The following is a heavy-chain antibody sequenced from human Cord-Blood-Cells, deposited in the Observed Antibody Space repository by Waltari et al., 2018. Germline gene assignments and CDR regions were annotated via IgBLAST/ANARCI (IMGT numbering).Heavy chain of an antibody. V-gene: IGHV1-18*04. CDR1: GYTFTSYG. CDR3: ARGMGGGWYSSSSDAFDI. J-gene: IGHJ3*02. D-gene: IGHD6-6*01. CDR2: ISAYNGNT. Sequence: QVQLVQSGAEVKKPGASVKVSCKASGYTFTSYGISWVRQAPGQGLEWMGWISAYNGNTNDAQKLQGRVTMTPDTSTSTAYMELRSLRSDDTAVYYCARGMGGGWYSSSSDAFDIWGQGTMVTVSS.